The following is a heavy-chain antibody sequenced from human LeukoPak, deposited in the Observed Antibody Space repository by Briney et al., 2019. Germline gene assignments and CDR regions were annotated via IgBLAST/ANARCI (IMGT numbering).Heavy chain of an antibody. Sequence: ASVKVSCKASGYTFTSYDINWVRQATGQGLEWMGRMNPNSGNTGYAQKFQGRVTITRNTSISTAYMELSSLRSEDTAVYYCARDQGNWGSAYWGQGTLVTVSS. D-gene: IGHD7-27*01. CDR2: MNPNSGNT. J-gene: IGHJ4*02. V-gene: IGHV1-8*03. CDR1: GYTFTSYD. CDR3: ARDQGNWGSAY.